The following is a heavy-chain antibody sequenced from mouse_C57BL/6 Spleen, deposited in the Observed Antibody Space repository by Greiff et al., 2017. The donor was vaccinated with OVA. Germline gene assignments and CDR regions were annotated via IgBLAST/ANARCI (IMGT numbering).Heavy chain of an antibody. V-gene: IGHV1-78*01. Sequence: VQLQQSDAELVKPGASVKISCKVSGYTFTDHTIHWMKQRPEQGLEWIGYIYPRDGSTKYNAKFKGKATLTADKSSSTAYMQLTSLTSEDSAVDFCARSYYDGSSLFDYWGQGTTLTVSA. CDR3: ARSYYDGSSLFDY. CDR1: GYTFTDHT. J-gene: IGHJ2*01. CDR2: IYPRDGST. D-gene: IGHD1-1*01.